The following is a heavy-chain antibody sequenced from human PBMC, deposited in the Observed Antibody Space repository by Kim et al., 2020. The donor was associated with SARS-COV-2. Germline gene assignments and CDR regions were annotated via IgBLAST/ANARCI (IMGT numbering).Heavy chain of an antibody. CDR2: IIPLFRTA. CDR3: ARDGISWTTNPIDAFDI. Sequence: SVKVSCKASGGAFRYYGISWLRQAPGQGLEWVGGIIPLFRTANYAQNFQGRVSITTDESTRTAFMEMSSLTSEDTAVYYCARDGISWTTNPIDAFDIWG. CDR1: GGAFRYYG. V-gene: IGHV1-69*05. J-gene: IGHJ3*02. D-gene: IGHD2-8*01.